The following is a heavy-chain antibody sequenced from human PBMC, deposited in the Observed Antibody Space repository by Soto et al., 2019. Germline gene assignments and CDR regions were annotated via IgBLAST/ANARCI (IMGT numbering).Heavy chain of an antibody. CDR2: IYHSGST. J-gene: IGHJ4*02. V-gene: IGHV4-4*02. CDR1: GGSISNRNW. CDR3: AHRPRVGAAL. Sequence: QVQLQESGPGLVKPSGTLSLTCGVFGGSISNRNWWTWVRQTPGKGLEWIGEIYHSGSTNYNSSLMSRVNISLDKVNNQFSLKLTSVTAADTSVYYCAHRPRVGAALWGQGTLVTVSS. D-gene: IGHD1-26*01.